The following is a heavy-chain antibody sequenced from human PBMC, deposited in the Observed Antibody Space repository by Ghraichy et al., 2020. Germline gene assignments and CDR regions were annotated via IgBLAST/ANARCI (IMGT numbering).Heavy chain of an antibody. V-gene: IGHV3-15*01. CDR1: GFTFRNAW. D-gene: IGHD3-10*01. J-gene: IGHJ4*02. CDR3: TTGRGSGSGTVDY. CDR2: IKSQTDGGTT. Sequence: GESLNISCAASGFTFRNAWMTWVRQAPGKGLEWAGRIKSQTDGGTTDYPAPVRGRFTVSRDDSKNTVYLQMNSLRTEDTAVYYCTTGRGSGSGTVDYWGQGTLVTVSP.